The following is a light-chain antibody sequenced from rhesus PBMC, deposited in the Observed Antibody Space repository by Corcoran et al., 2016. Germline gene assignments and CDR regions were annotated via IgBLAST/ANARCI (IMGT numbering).Light chain of an antibody. CDR1: QSVSSS. V-gene: IGKV3-42*03. CDR2: GAS. CDR3: QQYTNWPYT. Sequence: EIVLTQSPATLSLSPGDRATLSCRASQSVSSSLAWYQQKPKQAPRLLIFGASSRATGIPDRFSGSGSGTDFTLTISSLEPEDFAIYYCQQYTNWPYTFGQGTKVEIK. J-gene: IGKJ2*01.